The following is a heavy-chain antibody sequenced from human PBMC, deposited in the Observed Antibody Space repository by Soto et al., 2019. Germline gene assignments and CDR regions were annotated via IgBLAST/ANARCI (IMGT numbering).Heavy chain of an antibody. D-gene: IGHD3-22*01. J-gene: IGHJ3*02. CDR3: AKASGDSTGSYLPDPLDI. V-gene: IGHV3-23*01. CDR1: GFTFSHYA. CDR2: ISASGVGT. Sequence: EVPLLESGGGLVQPGGSLRLSCAVSGFTFSHYAMNWVRQAPGKGLEWVSAISASGVGTYYADSVKGRFTISRDNSKNTLYLQMSSLRAEATAVYYCAKASGDSTGSYLPDPLDIWGQGTRVTVSS.